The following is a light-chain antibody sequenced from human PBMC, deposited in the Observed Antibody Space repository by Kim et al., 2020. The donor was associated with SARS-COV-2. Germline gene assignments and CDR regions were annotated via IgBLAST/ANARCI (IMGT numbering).Light chain of an antibody. CDR1: TGPVTSGHN. CDR2: DTS. J-gene: IGLJ3*02. Sequence: QAVVTQEPSLTVSPGGTVTLTCGSSTGPVTSGHNPSWFQRKPGQAPVTLIYDTSDKHSWTPARFSGSLLGGKAALTLSGTQPEDEAGYYRFLSYIDAWVFGGGTQLTVL. CDR3: FLSYIDAWV. V-gene: IGLV7-46*01.